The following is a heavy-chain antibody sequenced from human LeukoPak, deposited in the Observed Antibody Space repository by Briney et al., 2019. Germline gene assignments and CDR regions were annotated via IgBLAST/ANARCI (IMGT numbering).Heavy chain of an antibody. CDR2: INPNSGGT. V-gene: IGHV1-2*04. CDR3: ARSVGWYYYYGMDV. Sequence: ASVKVSCKASGYTFTGYYMHWVRQAPGQGLEWMGWINPNSGGTNYAQKFQGWVTMTRDTSISTAYMELSRLRSDDTAVYYCARSVGWYYYYGMDVWGQGTTVTVSS. J-gene: IGHJ6*02. D-gene: IGHD3-10*01. CDR1: GYTFTGYY.